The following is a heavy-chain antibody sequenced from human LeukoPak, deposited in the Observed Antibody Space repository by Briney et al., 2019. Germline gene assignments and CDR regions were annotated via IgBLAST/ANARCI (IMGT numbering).Heavy chain of an antibody. J-gene: IGHJ4*02. CDR1: GGSISSGGYS. Sequence: SQTLCLTCAVSGGSISSGGYSWGWIRQPPGKGLEWIGCIYHSGSTYYNPSLNSRFTISVDRSKNQFSLELSSVTAAATAVYYCARTYGSGSSYIFDYWGQGTLVTVSS. D-gene: IGHD3-10*01. CDR2: IYHSGST. CDR3: ARTYGSGSSYIFDY. V-gene: IGHV4-30-2*01.